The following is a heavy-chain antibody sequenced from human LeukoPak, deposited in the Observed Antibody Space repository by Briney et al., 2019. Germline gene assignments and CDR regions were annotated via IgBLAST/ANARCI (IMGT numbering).Heavy chain of an antibody. J-gene: IGHJ4*02. Sequence: GGSLRLSCAASGFTFSSYSMNWVRQAPGKGLEWVSSISSCSSYIYYADSVKGRFTISRDNAKNSLYLQMNSLRAEDTAVYYCARGRNRGFDYWGQGTLVTVSS. V-gene: IGHV3-21*01. CDR2: ISSCSSYI. CDR1: GFTFSSYS. CDR3: ARGRNRGFDY.